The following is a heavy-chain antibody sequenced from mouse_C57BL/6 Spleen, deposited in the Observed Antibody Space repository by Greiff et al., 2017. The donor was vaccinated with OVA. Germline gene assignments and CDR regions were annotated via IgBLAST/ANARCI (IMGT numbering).Heavy chain of an antibody. CDR2: IYPSDSET. V-gene: IGHV1-61*01. CDR3: AREAYYGSSYGDY. CDR1: GYTFTSYW. J-gene: IGHJ2*01. D-gene: IGHD1-1*01. Sequence: VQLQQPGAELVRPGSSVKLSCKASGYTFTSYWMDWVKQRPGQGLEWIGNIYPSDSETHYNQKFKDKATLTVDKSSSTAYMQLSSLTSEDSAVYYCAREAYYGSSYGDYWGQGTTLTVSS.